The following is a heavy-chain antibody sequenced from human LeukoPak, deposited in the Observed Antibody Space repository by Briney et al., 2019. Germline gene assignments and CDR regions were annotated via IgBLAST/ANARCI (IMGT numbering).Heavy chain of an antibody. D-gene: IGHD3-3*01. V-gene: IGHV5-51*01. Sequence: GESLKISCKGSGYSFTSYWIGWVRQMPGKGLEWMEIIYPGDSDTRYSPSFQGQVTISADKSISTAYLQWSSLKASDTAMYYCARLPYYDFWSGYQIDYWGQGTLVTVSS. CDR1: GYSFTSYW. J-gene: IGHJ4*02. CDR3: ARLPYYDFWSGYQIDY. CDR2: IYPGDSDT.